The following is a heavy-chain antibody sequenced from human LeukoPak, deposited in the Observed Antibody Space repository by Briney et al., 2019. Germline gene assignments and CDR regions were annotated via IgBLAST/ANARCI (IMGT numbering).Heavy chain of an antibody. CDR2: IYYSGST. CDR3: ARHQYCSGGSCYSAGGDWFDP. D-gene: IGHD2-15*01. V-gene: IGHV4-59*08. Sequence: SETLSLTCTVSGGSINSYYWSWIRQPPGKGLEWIGYIYYSGSTNHNTSLKSRVTISVDTSKNQFSLKLSSVTAADTAVYYCARHQYCSGGSCYSAGGDWFDPWGQGTLVTVSS. J-gene: IGHJ5*02. CDR1: GGSINSYY.